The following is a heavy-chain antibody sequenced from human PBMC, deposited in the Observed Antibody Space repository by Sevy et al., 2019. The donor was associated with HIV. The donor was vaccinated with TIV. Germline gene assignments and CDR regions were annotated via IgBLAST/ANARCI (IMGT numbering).Heavy chain of an antibody. CDR3: AGPYRTEPFYYSGSGGYYYPSYFDY. V-gene: IGHV3-7*01. CDR2: IKQDGSEK. J-gene: IGHJ4*02. Sequence: GGSLRLSCAASGFTFSNYWMSWVRQAPGKGLEWVANIKQDGSEKYYVDSVKGRFTISRDNAKNSLYLQMNSLRAEDTAVDYCAGPYRTEPFYYSGSGGYYYPSYFDYWGQGTLVTVSS. D-gene: IGHD3-22*01. CDR1: GFTFSNYW.